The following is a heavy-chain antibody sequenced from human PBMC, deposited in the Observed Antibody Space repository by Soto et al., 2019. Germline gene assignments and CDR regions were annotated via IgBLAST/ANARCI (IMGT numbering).Heavy chain of an antibody. CDR2: ISTDNGNT. V-gene: IGHV1-18*01. D-gene: IGHD2-21*01. CDR3: ARDVPDTSLFFYYYGMDV. Sequence: QVHLVQSGAEVRKPGASVKVSCKASGYSFTSYGISWVRQAPGQGLEWMGWISTDNGNTNYAHNLQGRISMTIDPFKRTASMELLRLGFYDTGVYYCARDVPDTSLFFYYYGMDVWGQGTTVTVSS. CDR1: GYSFTSYG. J-gene: IGHJ6*02.